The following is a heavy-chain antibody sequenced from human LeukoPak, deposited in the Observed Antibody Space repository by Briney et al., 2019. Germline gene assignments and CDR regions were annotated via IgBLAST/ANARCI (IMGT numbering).Heavy chain of an antibody. CDR3: ARDLERRRYYDFWSGYYTFDY. D-gene: IGHD3-3*01. J-gene: IGHJ4*02. CDR1: GYTFTGYY. CDR2: INPNSGGT. Sequence: ASVKVSCEASGYTFTGYYMHWVRQAPGQGLEWMGWINPNSGGTNYAQKFQGRVTMTRDTSISTAYMELSRLRSDDTAVYYCARDLERRRYYDFWSGYYTFDYWGQGTLVTVSS. V-gene: IGHV1-2*02.